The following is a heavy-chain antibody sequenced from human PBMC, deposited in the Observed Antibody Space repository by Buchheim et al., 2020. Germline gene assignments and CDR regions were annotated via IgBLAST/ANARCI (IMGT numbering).Heavy chain of an antibody. V-gene: IGHV1-46*01. CDR3: ARDTSGYFNRVDV. CDR2: INPSGGGT. Sequence: QVQLVQSGAEVKKPGASVKVSCKASGYTFTSYYMHWVRQAPGQGPEWMGMINPSGGGTTYAQKFQGRITMTRATSTSTVYMELSSLKSEDTAVYYCARDTSGYFNRVDVWGQGTT. D-gene: IGHD5-18*01. CDR1: GYTFTSYY. J-gene: IGHJ6*02.